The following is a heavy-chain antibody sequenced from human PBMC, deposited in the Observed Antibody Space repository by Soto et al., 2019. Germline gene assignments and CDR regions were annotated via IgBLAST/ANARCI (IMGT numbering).Heavy chain of an antibody. J-gene: IGHJ4*02. CDR1: GGSISSGDYY. D-gene: IGHD5-12*01. Sequence: QVQLQESGPGLVKPSQTLSLTCTVSGGSISSGDYYWSWIRQPPGKGLEGIGYIYYSGSTYYNPSLKSRVTFSLHTTKHQFSLTLSSLSAADTAVYYCARGVATIWGIDYWGQGTLVTVSS. CDR3: ARGVATIWGIDY. V-gene: IGHV4-30-4*01. CDR2: IYYSGST.